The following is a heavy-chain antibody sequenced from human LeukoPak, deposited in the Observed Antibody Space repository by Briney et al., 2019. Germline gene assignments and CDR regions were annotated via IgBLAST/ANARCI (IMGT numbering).Heavy chain of an antibody. Sequence: ASVKVSCKASGYTFTGYYMHWVRQAPGQGLEWMGIINPSGGSTSYAQKFQGRVTMTRDTSTSTVYMELSSLRSEDTAVYYCASQTYYYDSSGYYTTFHLDYWGQGTLVTVSS. D-gene: IGHD3-22*01. J-gene: IGHJ4*02. CDR3: ASQTYYYDSSGYYTTFHLDY. CDR2: INPSGGST. CDR1: GYTFTGYY. V-gene: IGHV1-46*01.